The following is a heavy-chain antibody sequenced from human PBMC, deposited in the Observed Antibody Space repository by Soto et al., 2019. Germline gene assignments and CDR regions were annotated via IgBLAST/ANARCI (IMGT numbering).Heavy chain of an antibody. D-gene: IGHD3-9*01. Sequence: XGSLKLSCAASRVTVSSHAMHWVRQAPGKGLEWVAVISHDGRQKHYVDSVKGRFTLSRDESDNTVYLQMNSLRPEDTAVYYCAKDVYFDSYYFDQSGQGTLVTVSS. V-gene: IGHV3-30*04. CDR1: RVTVSSHA. CDR2: ISHDGRQK. J-gene: IGHJ4*02. CDR3: AKDVYFDSYYFDQ.